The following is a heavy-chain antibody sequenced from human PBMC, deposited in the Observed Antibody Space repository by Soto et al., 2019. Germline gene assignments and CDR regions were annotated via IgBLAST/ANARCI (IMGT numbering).Heavy chain of an antibody. CDR2: INPNSGGT. Sequence: ASVKVSCKASGYTFTGYYMHWVRQAPGQGLEWMGWINPNSGGTNYAQKFQGRVTMTRDASISTAYMELSRLRSDDTAVYYCASSSSTRGYYYYYGMDVWGQGTTVTVSS. CDR1: GYTFTGYY. D-gene: IGHD6-6*01. CDR3: ASSSSTRGYYYYYGMDV. J-gene: IGHJ6*02. V-gene: IGHV1-2*02.